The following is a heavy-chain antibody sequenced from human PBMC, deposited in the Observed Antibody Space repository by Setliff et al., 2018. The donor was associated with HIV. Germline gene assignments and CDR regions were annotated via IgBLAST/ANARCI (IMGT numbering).Heavy chain of an antibody. D-gene: IGHD6-13*01. CDR3: ACGAAAGTDYYYYYYMDV. Sequence: SETLSLTCTVSGGSISSSSYYWGWIRQPPGKGLEWIGSIYYSGSTYYNPSLKSRVTISVDTSKNQFSLKLSSVTASDTAVYYCACGAAAGTDYYYYYYMDVWGKGTTVTVSS. V-gene: IGHV4-39*01. J-gene: IGHJ6*03. CDR1: GGSISSSSYY. CDR2: IYYSGST.